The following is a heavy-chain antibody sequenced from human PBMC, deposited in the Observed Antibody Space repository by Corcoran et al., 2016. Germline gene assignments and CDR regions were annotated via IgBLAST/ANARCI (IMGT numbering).Heavy chain of an antibody. CDR2: IIHIFGTA. V-gene: IGHV1-69*06. Sequence: QVQLVQSGAEVKKPGSSVKVSCKASGGTFSSYAISWVRQAPGQGREWMGGIIHIFGTANYAQTLQGRGTITAAKSTSTADMELSSLRSEDTAVYDGARERCGGLPSDYWGQGTMVTVAS. CDR3: ARERCGGLPSDY. J-gene: IGHJ4*02. D-gene: IGHD2-21*01. CDR1: GGTFSSYA.